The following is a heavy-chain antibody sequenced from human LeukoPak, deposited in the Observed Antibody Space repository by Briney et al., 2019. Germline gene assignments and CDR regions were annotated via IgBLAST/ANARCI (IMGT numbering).Heavy chain of an antibody. CDR1: GFTFSSYA. CDR2: ISYDGSNK. CDR3: ARKESYYGSGSYNTLDY. V-gene: IGHV3-30-3*01. Sequence: GGSLRLSCAASGFTFSSYAMHWVRQAPGKGLEWVAVISYDGSNKYYADSVKGRFTISRDNSKNTLYLQMNSLRAEDTAVYYCARKESYYGSGSYNTLDYWGQGTLVTVSS. J-gene: IGHJ4*02. D-gene: IGHD3-10*01.